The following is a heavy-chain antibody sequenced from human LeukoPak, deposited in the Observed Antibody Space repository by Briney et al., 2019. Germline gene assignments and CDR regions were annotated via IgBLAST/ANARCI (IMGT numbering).Heavy chain of an antibody. V-gene: IGHV3-23*01. CDR2: ISGSGGST. CDR1: GFTFSSYA. Sequence: SGGSLRLSCAASGFTFSSYAMSWVRQAPGKGLEWVSAISGSGGSTYYADSVKGRFTISRDNSKNTLYLQMNSLRAGDTAVYYCAKIYVDTAMPYDYWGQGTLVTVSS. D-gene: IGHD5-18*01. J-gene: IGHJ4*02. CDR3: AKIYVDTAMPYDY.